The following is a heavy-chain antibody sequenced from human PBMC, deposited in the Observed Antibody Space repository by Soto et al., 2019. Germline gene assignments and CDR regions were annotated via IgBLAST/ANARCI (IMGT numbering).Heavy chain of an antibody. CDR2: ISSNGGST. CDR3: VKDLRGAGSYKDWFDP. J-gene: IGHJ5*02. Sequence: GGSLRLSCSASGFTFSSYAMHWVRQAPGKGLEYVSAISSNGGSTYYADSVKGRFTISRDNSKNTLYLQMSSLSAEDTAVYCCVKDLRGAGSYKDWFDPWGQGTLVTVFS. CDR1: GFTFSSYA. V-gene: IGHV3-64D*06. D-gene: IGHD3-10*01.